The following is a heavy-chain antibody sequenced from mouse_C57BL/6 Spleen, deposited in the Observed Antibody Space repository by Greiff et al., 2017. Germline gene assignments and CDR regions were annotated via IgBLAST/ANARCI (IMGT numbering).Heavy chain of an antibody. J-gene: IGHJ4*01. CDR2: INPGSGGT. V-gene: IGHV1-54*01. CDR1: GYAFTNYL. D-gene: IGHD1-1*01. CDR3: ARSGIGSKMDY. Sequence: QVQLQQSGAELVRPGTSVKVSCKASGYAFTNYLIEWVKQRPGQGLEWIGVINPGSGGTNYNEKFKGKATLTADKSSSTAYMQLSSLTSEDSAVYFCARSGIGSKMDYWGQGTSVTVSS.